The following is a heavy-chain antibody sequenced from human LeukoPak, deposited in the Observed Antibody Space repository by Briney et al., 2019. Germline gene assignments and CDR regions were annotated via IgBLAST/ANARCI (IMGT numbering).Heavy chain of an antibody. D-gene: IGHD7-27*01. V-gene: IGHV1-8*01. J-gene: IGHJ4*02. CDR3: ARGPPNWGYDY. Sequence: ASVKLSCKASGYTLTSYDFNWVRHATGQRHEWMGWMSPNSGDTGYAQKFQDRVTITMNTSISTAYMELSSLRSDDTAVYYCARGPPNWGYDYWGPGTLVTVSS. CDR1: GYTLTSYD. CDR2: MSPNSGDT.